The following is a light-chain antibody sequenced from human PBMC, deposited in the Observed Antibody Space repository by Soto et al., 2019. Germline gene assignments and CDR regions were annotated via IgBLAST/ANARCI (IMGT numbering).Light chain of an antibody. CDR2: AAS. CDR3: QQSYA. J-gene: IGKJ2*01. Sequence: DIQMTQSPSSLSASVGDRVTITCRASQSISSSFNWYQQKPGEAPKLLIYAASNLQSGVPSRFSGSKSGTDFTLTISCLQPEDFATYYCQQSYAFGQGTKLEIK. CDR1: QSISSS. V-gene: IGKV1-39*01.